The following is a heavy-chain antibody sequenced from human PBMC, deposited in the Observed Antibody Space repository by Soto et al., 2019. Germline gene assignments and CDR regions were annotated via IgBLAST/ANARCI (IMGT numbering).Heavy chain of an antibody. V-gene: IGHV4-30-2*01. J-gene: IGHJ3*02. Sequence: QLQLQESGSRLVRPSQTLPLTCAVSGGSINNGGYSWSWLRQPPGKGLEWIGYISHGGNTYYNPSLRSRVIMSIDKSKNHFSLGLESVTAADTATYYCARTSYDILTGRLDAFDIWGQGTMVTVSS. D-gene: IGHD3-9*01. CDR2: ISHGGNT. CDR3: ARTSYDILTGRLDAFDI. CDR1: GGSINNGGYS.